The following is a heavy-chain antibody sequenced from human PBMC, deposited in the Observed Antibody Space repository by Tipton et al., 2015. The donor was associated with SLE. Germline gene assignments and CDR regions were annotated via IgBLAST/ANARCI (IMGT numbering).Heavy chain of an antibody. CDR2: IFYSGST. V-gene: IGHV4-31*03. CDR1: GDSIISGAYY. CDR3: ASSRSPGVATPPRY. Sequence: TLSLTCTVSGDSIISGAYYWSWVRQHPGRGLEWLVYIFYSGSTYYNPSLKSRLNISVDRSNNQFSLKLTSVAAADTAVYYCASSRSPGVATPPRYWGQGTLVTVSS. J-gene: IGHJ4*02. D-gene: IGHD3-3*01.